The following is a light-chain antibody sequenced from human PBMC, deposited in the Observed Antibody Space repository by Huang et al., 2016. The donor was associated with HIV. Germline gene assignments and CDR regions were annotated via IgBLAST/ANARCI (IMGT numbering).Light chain of an antibody. J-gene: IGKJ2*01. Sequence: DIQMTQSPSSLSASVGDRVTITCQASQDISNFLNWYQQKPGKAPKLRIYDASSLQTGVPSRFSGSGSGTDFSLTISSLQPEDIAAYHCQQYDKLPYTFGQGTKLEIK. CDR2: DAS. CDR3: QQYDKLPYT. V-gene: IGKV1-33*01. CDR1: QDISNF.